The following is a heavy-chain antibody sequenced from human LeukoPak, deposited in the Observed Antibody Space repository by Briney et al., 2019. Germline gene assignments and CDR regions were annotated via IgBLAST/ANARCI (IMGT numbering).Heavy chain of an antibody. D-gene: IGHD2-15*01. Sequence: SETLSHTCAVYGGFFSGYYWSWIRQPPGKGLEWLGEINHSGSTNYNPSLKSRVTISVDTSKNQFSLKLSSVTAADTAVYYCARDGYCSGGSCYSGYYYYGMDVWGQGTTVTVSS. V-gene: IGHV4-34*09. J-gene: IGHJ6*02. CDR2: INHSGST. CDR3: ARDGYCSGGSCYSGYYYYGMDV. CDR1: GGFFSGYY.